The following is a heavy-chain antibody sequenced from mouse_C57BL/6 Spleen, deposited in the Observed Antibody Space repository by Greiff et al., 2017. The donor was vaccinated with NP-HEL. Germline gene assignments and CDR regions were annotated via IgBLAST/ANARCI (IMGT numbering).Heavy chain of an antibody. CDR2: IRNKANGYTT. J-gene: IGHJ2*01. D-gene: IGHD1-1*01. V-gene: IGHV7-3*01. CDR3: ARGGGSSYRVYYFDY. CDR1: GFTFTDYY. Sequence: DVMLVESGGGLVQPGGSLSLSCAASGFTFTDYYMSWVRQPPGKALEWLGFIRNKANGYTTEYSASVKGRFTISRDNSQSILYLQMNALRAEDSATYYCARGGGSSYRVYYFDYWGQGTTLTVSS.